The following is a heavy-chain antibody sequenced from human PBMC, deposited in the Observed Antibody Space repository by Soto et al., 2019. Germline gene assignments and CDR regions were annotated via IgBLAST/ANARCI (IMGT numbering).Heavy chain of an antibody. Sequence: QVQLQESGPGLVKPSETLSLTCTVSGGSISSYYWSWIRQPPGKGLAWIGYIYYSGSTNYNPSLKSRVTIAVDTSKNQFALKVSSVTAADTAVYDCAGTHLQGGKYSSSWTTDYWGQGTLVTVSS. CDR2: IYYSGST. CDR1: GGSISSYY. CDR3: AGTHLQGGKYSSSWTTDY. V-gene: IGHV4-59*01. J-gene: IGHJ4*02. D-gene: IGHD6-13*01.